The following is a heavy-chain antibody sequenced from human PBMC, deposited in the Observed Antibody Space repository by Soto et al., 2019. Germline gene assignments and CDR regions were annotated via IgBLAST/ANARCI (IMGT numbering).Heavy chain of an antibody. V-gene: IGHV3-23*01. D-gene: IGHD3-16*01. J-gene: IGHJ1*01. Sequence: EVQLLESGGGLVQPGGSLRLSCAASGFTFSSYAMSWVRQAPGKGLEWVSAISGSGGSTYYADSVKGRFTISRDNSKNTLYLQMNSLRTEDTAVYYCAKDFSSIRLFQHWGQGTLVTVSS. CDR3: AKDFSSIRLFQH. CDR2: ISGSGGST. CDR1: GFTFSSYA.